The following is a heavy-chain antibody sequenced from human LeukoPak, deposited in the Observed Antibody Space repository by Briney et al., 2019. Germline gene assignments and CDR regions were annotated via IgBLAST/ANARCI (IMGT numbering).Heavy chain of an antibody. J-gene: IGHJ4*02. V-gene: IGHV3-9*01. Sequence: PGRSLRLSCAASGFTFDDYAMHWVRQAPGKGLEWVSGISWNSGSIGYADSVKGRFTIPRDNAKNSLYLQMNSLRAEDTALYYCAKDHQYYYDSSGYYSYWGQGTLVTVSS. CDR1: GFTFDDYA. CDR2: ISWNSGSI. CDR3: AKDHQYYYDSSGYYSY. D-gene: IGHD3-22*01.